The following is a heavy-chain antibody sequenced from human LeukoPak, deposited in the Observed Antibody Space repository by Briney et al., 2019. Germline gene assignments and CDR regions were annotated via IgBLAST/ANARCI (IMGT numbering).Heavy chain of an antibody. Sequence: GGSLRLSCAASGFNFDDYGMSWVRQAPGKGLEWVSGINWSGGGTGYADSVKGRFTISRDNAKKSLYLQMNSLRAEDTAVYYCTRAGSGSYYTDWGQGILVTVSS. CDR3: TRAGSGSYYTD. V-gene: IGHV3-20*04. CDR2: INWSGGGT. D-gene: IGHD3-10*01. J-gene: IGHJ4*02. CDR1: GFNFDDYG.